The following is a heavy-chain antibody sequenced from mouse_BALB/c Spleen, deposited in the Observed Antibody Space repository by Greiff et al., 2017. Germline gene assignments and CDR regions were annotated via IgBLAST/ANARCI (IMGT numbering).Heavy chain of an antibody. CDR1: GFTFTDYY. V-gene: IGHV7-3*02. CDR2: IRNKANGYTT. J-gene: IGHJ4*01. Sequence: EVKVVESGGGLVQPGGSLRLSCATSGFTFTDYYMSWVRQPPGKALEWLGFIRNKANGYTTEYSASVKGRFTISRDNSQSILYLQMNTLRAEDSATYYCARDYDAMDYWGQGTSVTVSS. CDR3: ARDYDAMDY.